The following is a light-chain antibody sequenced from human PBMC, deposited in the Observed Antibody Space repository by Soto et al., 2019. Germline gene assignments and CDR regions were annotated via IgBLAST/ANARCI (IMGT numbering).Light chain of an antibody. Sequence: DIQMTQSPSSLSSSVGDRVTITCRASQGISNYLAWYQQKPGKVPKLLINAASTLQSGVPSRFSGSGSGTDFPLTISSLQPEDVATYYCQKYNSASTFGQGTRLEIK. CDR3: QKYNSAST. J-gene: IGKJ5*01. V-gene: IGKV1-27*01. CDR2: AAS. CDR1: QGISNY.